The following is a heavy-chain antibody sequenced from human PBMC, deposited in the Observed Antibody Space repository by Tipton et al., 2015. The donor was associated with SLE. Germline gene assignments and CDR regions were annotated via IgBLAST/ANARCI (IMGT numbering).Heavy chain of an antibody. V-gene: IGHV3-23*01. J-gene: IGHJ5*02. Sequence: SLRLSCAASGFTFSSYAMSWVRQAPGKGLEWVSAISGSGGSTYYADSVKGRFTISRDNSKNTLYLQMNSLRPEDTAVYYCAPLLGGGSPRGNWFDPWGQGTLVTVSS. CDR1: GFTFSSYA. CDR2: ISGSGGST. D-gene: IGHD3-16*01. CDR3: APLLGGGSPRGNWFDP.